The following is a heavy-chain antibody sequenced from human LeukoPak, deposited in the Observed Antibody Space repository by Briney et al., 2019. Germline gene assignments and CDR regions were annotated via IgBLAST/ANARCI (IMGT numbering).Heavy chain of an antibody. CDR1: GFTFSGYG. CDR3: ARDGRSDYYVSGGSKFFDY. V-gene: IGHV3-48*03. D-gene: IGHD3-22*01. CDR2: ISRSSTII. J-gene: IGHJ4*02. Sequence: PGGSLRLSCAASGFTFSGYGMNWVRQAPGKGLEWVSYISRSSTIIYYAHSLKGRLTISRDNAKNSLYLQMTSLRAEDTGVYYCARDGRSDYYVSGGSKFFDYWGQGTLVTVSS.